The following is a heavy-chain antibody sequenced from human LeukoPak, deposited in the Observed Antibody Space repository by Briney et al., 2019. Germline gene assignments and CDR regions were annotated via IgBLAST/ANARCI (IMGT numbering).Heavy chain of an antibody. J-gene: IGHJ4*02. CDR1: GYTFTSYG. CDR2: ISAYNGNT. D-gene: IGHD6-25*01. CDR3: ARELAAVLDY. Sequence: VASVKVSCTASGYTFTSYGISWVRQAPGQGLAWMGWISAYNGNTNYAQKLQGRVTMTTDTSTSTAYMELRSLRSDDTAVYYCARELAAVLDYWGQGTLVTVSS. V-gene: IGHV1-18*01.